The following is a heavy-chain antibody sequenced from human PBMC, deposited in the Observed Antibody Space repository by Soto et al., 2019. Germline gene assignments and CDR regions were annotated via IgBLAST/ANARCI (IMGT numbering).Heavy chain of an antibody. D-gene: IGHD3-16*01. V-gene: IGHV1-2*04. Sequence: ALLKVARKASGYAFTGDYVHRVRQAPGQGLEWMGWINSNSGGTNYAQKFQGWVTMTRDTSISTAYMELSRLRSDDTAVYYCARVRGGNGMDVWGQGTTVTVSS. CDR2: INSNSGGT. CDR1: GYAFTGDY. CDR3: ARVRGGNGMDV. J-gene: IGHJ6*02.